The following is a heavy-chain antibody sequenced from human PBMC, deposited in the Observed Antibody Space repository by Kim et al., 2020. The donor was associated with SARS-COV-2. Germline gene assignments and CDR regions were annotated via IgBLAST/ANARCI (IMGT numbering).Heavy chain of an antibody. Sequence: GESLKISCKGSGYSFTSYWIGWVRQMPGKGLEWMGIIYPGDSDTRYSPSFQGQVTISADKSISTAYLQWSSLKASDTAMYYCARPSGRGDTAMVAIYYWGQGTLVTVSS. D-gene: IGHD5-18*01. CDR3: ARPSGRGDTAMVAIYY. CDR2: IYPGDSDT. V-gene: IGHV5-51*01. CDR1: GYSFTSYW. J-gene: IGHJ4*02.